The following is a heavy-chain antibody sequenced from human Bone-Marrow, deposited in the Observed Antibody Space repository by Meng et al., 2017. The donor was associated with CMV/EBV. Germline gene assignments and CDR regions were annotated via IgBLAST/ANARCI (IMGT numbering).Heavy chain of an antibody. CDR3: ARVDRGWLHIDY. CDR2: IYRDGST. V-gene: IGHV3-53*01. Sequence: GESLWLSCAAAGFTVSSKYMIWDRQTPGTGLEWVSVIYRDGSTYYADSVKGRFTISRDNSKNTLNLQMNSLIPADTAVYYRARVDRGWLHIDYWGQGTQVTVSS. D-gene: IGHD6-19*01. J-gene: IGHJ4*02. CDR1: GFTVSSKY.